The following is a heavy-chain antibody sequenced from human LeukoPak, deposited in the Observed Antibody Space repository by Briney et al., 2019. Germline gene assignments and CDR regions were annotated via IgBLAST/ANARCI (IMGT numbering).Heavy chain of an antibody. CDR3: ARQGNYYGSGRRLYYFDY. CDR2: IYHSGST. V-gene: IGHV4-38-2*01. Sequence: PSETLSLTCAVSGYSISSGYYWGWIRQPPGKGMEWIGSIYHSGSTYYNPSLKSRVTISVDTSKNQFSLKLSSVTAADTAVYYCARQGNYYGSGRRLYYFDYWGQGTLVTVSP. J-gene: IGHJ4*02. CDR1: GYSISSGYY. D-gene: IGHD3-10*01.